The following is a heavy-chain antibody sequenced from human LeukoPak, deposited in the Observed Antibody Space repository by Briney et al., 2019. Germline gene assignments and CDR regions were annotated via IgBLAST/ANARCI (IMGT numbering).Heavy chain of an antibody. CDR1: GFTFSSYW. CDR3: ARSPYSSSWYYFDY. J-gene: IGHJ4*02. CDR2: INSDGIST. Sequence: GGSPRLSCAASGFTFSSYWMHWVRQAPGKGLVWVSRINSDGISTSYADSVKGRSSISRDNAKNTLYLQMNSLRAEDTAVYYCARSPYSSSWYYFDYWGQGTLVTVSS. V-gene: IGHV3-74*01. D-gene: IGHD6-13*01.